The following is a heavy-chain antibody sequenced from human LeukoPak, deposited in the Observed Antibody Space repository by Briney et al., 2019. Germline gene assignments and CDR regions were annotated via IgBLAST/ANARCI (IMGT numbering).Heavy chain of an antibody. V-gene: IGHV5-51*01. CDR1: GYSFTSYW. D-gene: IGHD1-26*01. CDR3: ARRSRGGSYGD. CDR2: IYPGDSET. J-gene: IGHJ4*02. Sequence: GESLKISCKGSGYSFTSYWIAWVRQMPGKGLEWMAIIYPGDSETRYSPSFQGQVTISADESITTAYLQWSSLKASDTAMYYCARRSRGGSYGDWGQGPLVPVSS.